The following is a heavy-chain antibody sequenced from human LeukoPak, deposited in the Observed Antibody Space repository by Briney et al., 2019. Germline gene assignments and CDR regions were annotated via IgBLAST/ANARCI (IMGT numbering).Heavy chain of an antibody. J-gene: IGHJ6*02. Sequence: SETLSLTCTVSGGSISSHYWSWIRQPPGKGLEWIGYIYYSGSTNYNPSLKSRVTISVDTSKNQFSLKLSSVTAADTAVYYCARPYYDSSGYDVWGQGTTVTVSS. D-gene: IGHD3-22*01. CDR3: ARPYYDSSGYDV. CDR2: IYYSGST. V-gene: IGHV4-59*08. CDR1: GGSISSHY.